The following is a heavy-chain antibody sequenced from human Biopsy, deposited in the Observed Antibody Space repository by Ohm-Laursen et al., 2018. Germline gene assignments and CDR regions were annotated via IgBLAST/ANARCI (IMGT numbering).Heavy chain of an antibody. CDR2: ISYTGYT. CDR3: ARGSNDFGGLYFPR. CDR1: GGSFTGHY. V-gene: IGHV4-59*11. D-gene: IGHD4-23*01. Sequence: SEPLSLTCPVSGGSFTGHYWSWIRQPPGKGLEWIGHISYTGYTSYNASLKSRVTISVDTSRNHFSLRLGSLTAADTAVYYCARGSNDFGGLYFPRWGQGTLLTVSS. J-gene: IGHJ4*02.